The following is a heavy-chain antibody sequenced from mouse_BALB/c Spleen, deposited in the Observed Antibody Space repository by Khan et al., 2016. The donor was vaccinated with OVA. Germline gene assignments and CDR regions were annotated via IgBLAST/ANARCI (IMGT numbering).Heavy chain of an antibody. V-gene: IGHV1S136*01. Sequence: LTESGPEPVKPGASVKMSCKASGYTFTSHVMHWVKQKPGQGLEWIGYINPYNDGTKYKEKFKGKATLTSDKSSSTAYMELSSLTSEDSAVYDRSRRWGAMDYWGQGTSVTVSS. CDR1: GYTFTSHV. D-gene: IGHD4-1*01. J-gene: IGHJ4*01. CDR2: INPYNDGT. CDR3: SRRWGAMDY.